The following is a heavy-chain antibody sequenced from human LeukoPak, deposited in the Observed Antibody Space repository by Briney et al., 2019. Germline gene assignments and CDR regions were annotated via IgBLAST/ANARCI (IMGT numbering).Heavy chain of an antibody. D-gene: IGHD6-19*01. CDR1: GGSISTYY. CDR3: ARDGRIAVAGFYYYYGMDV. J-gene: IGHJ6*02. Sequence: SETLSLTCTVSGGSISTYYWSWIRQPPGKGLEWIGYIYYGGSTNYNPSLKSRVTISVDTSKNQFSLKLSSVTAADTAMYYCARDGRIAVAGFYYYYGMDVWGHGTTVTVSS. V-gene: IGHV4-59*01. CDR2: IYYGGST.